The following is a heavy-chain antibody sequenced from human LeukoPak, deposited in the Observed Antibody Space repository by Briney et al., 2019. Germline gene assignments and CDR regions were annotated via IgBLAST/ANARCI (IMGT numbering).Heavy chain of an antibody. D-gene: IGHD3-22*01. CDR3: ARLDSSGYYLDAFDI. Sequence: KSSETLSLTCTVSGGSISYYYWSWIRQPPGKGLEWIGYIFYSGSTDYNPSLKSRVTISVDRSRNQFSLKLSSVTAADTAVYYCARLDSSGYYLDAFDIWGQGTMVTVSS. CDR1: GGSISYYY. CDR2: IFYSGST. V-gene: IGHV4-59*08. J-gene: IGHJ3*02.